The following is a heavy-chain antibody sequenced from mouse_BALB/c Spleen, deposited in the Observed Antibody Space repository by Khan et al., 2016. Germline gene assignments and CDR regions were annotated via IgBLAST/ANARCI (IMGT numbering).Heavy chain of an antibody. CDR2: INTYTGEP. Sequence: QIQLVQSGPELKKPGETVKISCKASGYTFTNYGMNWVKQAPGKGLKWMGWINTYTGEPTYADDFKGRFAFSLETSASTAYLQINNLKNEDTATSFCATWRYRYAMYYWGQGTSVTVSS. CDR1: GYTFTNYG. CDR3: ATWRYRYAMYY. D-gene: IGHD2-14*01. J-gene: IGHJ4*01. V-gene: IGHV9-3-1*01.